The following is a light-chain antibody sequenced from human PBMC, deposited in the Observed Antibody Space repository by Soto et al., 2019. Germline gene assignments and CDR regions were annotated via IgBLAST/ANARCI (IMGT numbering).Light chain of an antibody. CDR3: SSYTSSSTWV. Sequence: QSVLTQPASVSGSPGQSITISCTGTSSDVGGYNCVSWYQQHPGKAPKLMIYDVSNRPSGVSNRFSGSKSGNTASLTISGLQAEDEADYYCSSYTSSSTWVFGGGTQLTVL. CDR1: SSDVGGYNC. V-gene: IGLV2-14*01. J-gene: IGLJ3*02. CDR2: DVS.